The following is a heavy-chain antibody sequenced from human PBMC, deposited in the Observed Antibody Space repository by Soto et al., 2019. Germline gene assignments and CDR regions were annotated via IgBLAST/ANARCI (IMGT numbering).Heavy chain of an antibody. D-gene: IGHD6-19*01. J-gene: IGHJ4*01. V-gene: IGHV1-69*06. CDR1: GGTFSSYA. CDR2: IIPIFGTA. CDR3: ARAHSSGWYGQDD. Sequence: GAARNVSCNATGGTFSSYAIGWVRQAPGQGLEWTGGIIPIFGTANYAQKFQGRVTITADKSTSKAYMELSSLRSEDTAVYYCARAHSSGWYGQDDWGHGTLVTV.